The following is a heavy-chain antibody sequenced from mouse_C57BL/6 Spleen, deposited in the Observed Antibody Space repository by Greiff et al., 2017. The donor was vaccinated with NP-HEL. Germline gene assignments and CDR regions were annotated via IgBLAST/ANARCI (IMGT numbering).Heavy chain of an antibody. CDR3: ANPYYYGSSYWYFDV. V-gene: IGHV1-55*01. CDR2: IYPGSGST. CDR1: VYTFTSYW. D-gene: IGHD1-1*01. J-gene: IGHJ1*03. Sequence: QVQLQQPGAELVKPGASVKMSCKASVYTFTSYWITWVKQRPGQGLEWIGDIYPGSGSTNYNEKFKSKATLTVDTSSSTAYMQLSSLTSEDSAVYYCANPYYYGSSYWYFDVWGTGTTVTVSS.